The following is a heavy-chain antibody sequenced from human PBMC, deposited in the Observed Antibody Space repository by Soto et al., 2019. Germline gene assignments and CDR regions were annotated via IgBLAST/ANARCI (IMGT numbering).Heavy chain of an antibody. Sequence: SETLSLTCTVSGGSINSEDYYWSWLRQQPGKGLEWIGYIYYTGYTYYNSSLQSRLNISIDTSQSQFSLQLSSVTAADMAVYFCAADATGYPFNWFDPRGQGIPVTVSS. D-gene: IGHD3-9*01. CDR3: AADATGYPFNWFDP. J-gene: IGHJ5*02. V-gene: IGHV4-31*03. CDR1: GGSINSEDYY. CDR2: IYYTGYT.